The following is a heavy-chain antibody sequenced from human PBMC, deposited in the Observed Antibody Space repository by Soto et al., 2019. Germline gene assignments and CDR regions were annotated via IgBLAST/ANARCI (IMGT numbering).Heavy chain of an antibody. V-gene: IGHV1-69*13. Sequence: SVKVSCKASGGTFSSYAISRVRQAPGQGLEWMGGIIPIFGTANYAQKFQGRVTITADESTSTAYMELSSLRSEDTAVYYCARDRPTTVGLIPGGRDAFDIWGQGTMVTVS. CDR2: IIPIFGTA. CDR3: ARDRPTTVGLIPGGRDAFDI. J-gene: IGHJ3*02. D-gene: IGHD4-17*01. CDR1: GGTFSSYA.